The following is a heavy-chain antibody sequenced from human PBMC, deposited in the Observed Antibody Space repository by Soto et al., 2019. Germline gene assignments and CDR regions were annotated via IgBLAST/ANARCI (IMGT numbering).Heavy chain of an antibody. CDR3: ARVVQVVRESNWFDP. V-gene: IGHV4-30-2*01. D-gene: IGHD2-15*01. J-gene: IGHJ5*02. CDR1: GGSISSGGYS. Sequence: PSETLSLTCAVSGGSISSGGYSWSWIRQPPGKGLEWIGYIYHSGSTYYNPSLKSRVTISVDRSKNQFSLKLSFVTAADTAVYYCARVVQVVRESNWFDPWGQGTLVTVSS. CDR2: IYHSGST.